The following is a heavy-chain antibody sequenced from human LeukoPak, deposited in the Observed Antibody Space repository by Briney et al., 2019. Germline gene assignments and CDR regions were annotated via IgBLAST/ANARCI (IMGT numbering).Heavy chain of an antibody. D-gene: IGHD2-2*01. CDR1: GGTFSSYA. CDR3: ARAHYDIVVVPAAYGMDV. V-gene: IGHV1-69*04. J-gene: IGHJ6*02. Sequence: SVKVSCKASGGTFSSYAISWVRQAPGQGLEWMGRIIPIFGIANYAQKFQGRVTITADKSTSTAYTELSSLRSEDTAVYYCARAHYDIVVVPAAYGMDVWGQGTTVTVSS. CDR2: IIPIFGIA.